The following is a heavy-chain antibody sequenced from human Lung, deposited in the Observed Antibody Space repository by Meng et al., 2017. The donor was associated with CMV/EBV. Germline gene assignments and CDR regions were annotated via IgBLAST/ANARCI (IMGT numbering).Heavy chain of an antibody. V-gene: IGHV4-4*02. J-gene: IGHJ1*01. Sequence: QVRLRQSGPALVKPADALSLTCAFLGHSITNQIWWAWVRQPPGKGLEWIGEIPHRGSSAYNPSLKSRVSMSIDKSKNQFSLKLTSVTAADTAVYHCLRRSGGSVWGQGTLVTVSS. CDR1: GHSITNQIW. D-gene: IGHD3-10*01. CDR2: IPHRGSS. CDR3: LRRSGGSV.